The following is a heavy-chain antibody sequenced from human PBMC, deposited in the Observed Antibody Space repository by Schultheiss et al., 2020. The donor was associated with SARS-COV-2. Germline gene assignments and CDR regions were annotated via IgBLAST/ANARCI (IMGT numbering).Heavy chain of an antibody. CDR1: GGSISSGDYY. CDR2: IYHSGST. CDR3: ASAHLRDYYGMDV. V-gene: IGHV4-30-4*01. Sequence: SETLSLTCTVSGGSISSGDYYWSWIRQPPGKGLEWIGYIYHSGSTNYNPSLKSRVTISVDTSKNQFSLKLSSVTAADTAVYYCASAHLRDYYGMDVWGQGTTVTVSS. J-gene: IGHJ6*02. D-gene: IGHD3-3*01.